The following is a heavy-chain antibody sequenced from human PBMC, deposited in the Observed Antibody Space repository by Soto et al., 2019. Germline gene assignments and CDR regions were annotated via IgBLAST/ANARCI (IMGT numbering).Heavy chain of an antibody. CDR1: GFRFDDYN. CDR3: ARETLSFGSALDV. CDR2: IAWNGGNT. V-gene: IGHV3-43*01. D-gene: IGHD3-3*01. Sequence: GGSLRLSCAASGFRFDDYNIHWVRQAPGKGLEWVSLIAWNGGNTYYADSVKGRFTISRDGTTESVSLQMTSLKREDTGLYYCARETLSFGSALDVWGQGTMVTVSS. J-gene: IGHJ6*02.